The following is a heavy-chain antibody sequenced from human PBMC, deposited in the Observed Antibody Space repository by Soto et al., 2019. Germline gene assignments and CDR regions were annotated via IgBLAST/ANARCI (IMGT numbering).Heavy chain of an antibody. V-gene: IGHV4-31*03. CDR3: ASNYGDYLKIFDY. J-gene: IGHJ4*02. CDR1: GGSISSGGYY. Sequence: SETLSLTCTVSGGSISSGGYYWTWIRQHPGKGLEWIGYINHSGSTNYNPSLKSRVTISVDTSKNQFSLKLSSVTAADTAVYYCASNYGDYLKIFDYWGQGTLVTVSS. D-gene: IGHD4-17*01. CDR2: INHSGST.